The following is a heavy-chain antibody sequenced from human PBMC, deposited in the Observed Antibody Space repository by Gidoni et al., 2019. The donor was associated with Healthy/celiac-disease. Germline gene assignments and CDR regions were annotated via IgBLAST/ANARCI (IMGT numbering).Heavy chain of an antibody. J-gene: IGHJ4*02. Sequence: QVQLVQSGAEVKKPGSSVKVSCKSSGGTFSSYAISWVRQAPGQGLEWMGGIIPIFGTANYAQKFQGRVTITADESTSTAYMELSSLRSEDTAVYYCARDAYCGGDCYEFDYWGQGTLVTVSS. CDR2: IIPIFGTA. D-gene: IGHD2-21*02. V-gene: IGHV1-69*01. CDR1: GGTFSSYA. CDR3: ARDAYCGGDCYEFDY.